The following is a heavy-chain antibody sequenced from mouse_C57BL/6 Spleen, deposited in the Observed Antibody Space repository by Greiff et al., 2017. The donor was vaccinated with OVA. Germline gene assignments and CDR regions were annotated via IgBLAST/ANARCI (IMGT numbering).Heavy chain of an antibody. CDR3: TRERYGSSGYSDV. J-gene: IGHJ1*03. D-gene: IGHD1-1*01. CDR2: IDPETGGT. V-gene: IGHV1-15*01. CDR1: GYTFTDYE. Sequence: QVQLQQSGAELVRPGASVTLSCKASGYTFTDYEMHWVKQTPVHGLEWIGAIDPETGGTAYNQKFKGKAILTADKSSSTAYMELRSLTSEDSAVEYCTRERYGSSGYSDVWGKGTTVTVSS.